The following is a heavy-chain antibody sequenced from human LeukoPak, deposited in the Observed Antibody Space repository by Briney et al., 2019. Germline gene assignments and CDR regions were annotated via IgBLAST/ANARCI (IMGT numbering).Heavy chain of an antibody. CDR2: IIPIFGTA. V-gene: IGHV1-69*13. CDR3: ARGAMVHHAFDI. J-gene: IGHJ3*02. CDR1: GGTFSSYA. Sequence: SVKVSCKASGGTFSSYAISWVRQAPGQGLEWVGGIIPIFGTANYAQKFQGRVTITADESTSTAYMELSSLRSEDTAVYYCARGAMVHHAFDIWGQGTMVTVSS. D-gene: IGHD5-18*01.